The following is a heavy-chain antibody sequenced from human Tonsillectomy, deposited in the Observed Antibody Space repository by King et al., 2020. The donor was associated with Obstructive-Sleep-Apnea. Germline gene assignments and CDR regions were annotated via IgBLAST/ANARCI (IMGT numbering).Heavy chain of an antibody. V-gene: IGHV4-34*01. CDR3: ATRNGSGILGGWFDP. CDR2: INHSGST. Sequence: VQLQQWGAGLLKPSETLSLTCAVYGGSFSGYYWSWIRQPPGKGLEWIGEINHSGSTNYNPSLKSRVTISVDTSKNQFSLNLSSVTAEDTAVYYCATRNGSGILGGWFDPWGQGTLVTVSS. CDR1: GGSFSGYY. D-gene: IGHD3-10*01. J-gene: IGHJ5*02.